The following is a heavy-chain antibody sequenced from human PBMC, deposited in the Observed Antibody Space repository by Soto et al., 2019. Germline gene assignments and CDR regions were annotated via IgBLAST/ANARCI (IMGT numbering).Heavy chain of an antibody. V-gene: IGHV3-23*01. D-gene: IGHD1-26*01. CDR3: ARRAIGNSAPLDV. Sequence: PGGSLRLSCAASGFTFSSYAMSWVRQAPGKGLEWVSAISGSGGSTYYADSVKGRFTISRDNSKSTLNLQMNSLRPEDTAVYYCARRAIGNSAPLDVWGQGTRVTVSS. J-gene: IGHJ4*02. CDR2: ISGSGGST. CDR1: GFTFSSYA.